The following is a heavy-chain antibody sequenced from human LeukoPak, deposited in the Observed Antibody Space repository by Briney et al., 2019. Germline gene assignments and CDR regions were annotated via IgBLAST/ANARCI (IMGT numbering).Heavy chain of an antibody. CDR1: GGSIRFSNYY. J-gene: IGHJ4*02. D-gene: IGHD2-21*02. Sequence: SETLSLTCTVSGGSIRFSNYYWGWIRQPPGKGLEWIGSVFHDGSTYYNPSLKSRVTISVDTSKTQFSLKLSSVTAADTAVYYCARGSSHPVVVTAFFDYWGQGTLVTVSS. CDR2: VFHDGST. V-gene: IGHV4-39*01. CDR3: ARGSSHPVVVTAFFDY.